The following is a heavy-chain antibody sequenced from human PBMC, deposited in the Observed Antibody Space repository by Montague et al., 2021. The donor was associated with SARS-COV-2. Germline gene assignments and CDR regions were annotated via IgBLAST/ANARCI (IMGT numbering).Heavy chain of an antibody. V-gene: IGHV4-39*01. CDR3: ARQRVQLLLEDWFDP. CDR1: GGSISSNSYY. D-gene: IGHD2-2*01. J-gene: IGHJ5*02. CDR2: IYYSGST. Sequence: SETLSLTCTVSGGSISSNSYYWGWIRQPPGKGLEWIGSIYYSGSTYYNPSLKSRVTISVDTSKNQFSLKLSSVTAADTAVYYCARQRVQLLLEDWFDPWGQGTLVTVSS.